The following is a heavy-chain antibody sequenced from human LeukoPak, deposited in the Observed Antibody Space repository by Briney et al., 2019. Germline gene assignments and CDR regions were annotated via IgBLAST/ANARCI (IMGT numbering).Heavy chain of an antibody. CDR1: GFTFSRYW. D-gene: IGHD3-10*01. CDR3: ARAIRGSAVDTGDR. CDR2: IKNDGSEE. V-gene: IGHV3-7*01. J-gene: IGHJ4*02. Sequence: PGGSLRLSCAASGFTFSRYWMRWVRQAPGKGLEGVANIKNDGSEEYYVDSVKGRFTISRDNASNSLFLQMNSLIVEDTAVYYCARAIRGSAVDTGDRWGQGTLVTVSS.